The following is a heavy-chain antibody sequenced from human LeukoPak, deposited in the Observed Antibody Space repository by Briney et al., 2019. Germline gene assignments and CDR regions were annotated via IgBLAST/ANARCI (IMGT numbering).Heavy chain of an antibody. CDR1: GYTFTSYY. J-gene: IGHJ3*02. Sequence: ASVKVSCKASGYTFTSYYMHWVRQAPGQGLEWMGIINPSGGSTSYAQKFQGRVTMTRDTSTSTVYMELSSLRSEDTAVYYCARERRIAARITTFDIWGQGTMVTVSS. CDR2: INPSGGST. V-gene: IGHV1-46*01. D-gene: IGHD6-6*01. CDR3: ARERRIAARITTFDI.